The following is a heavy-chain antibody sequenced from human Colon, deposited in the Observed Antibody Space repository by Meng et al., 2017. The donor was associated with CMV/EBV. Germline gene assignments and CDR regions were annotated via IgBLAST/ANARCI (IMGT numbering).Heavy chain of an antibody. CDR1: GYSFNTYV. CDR2: INTYNGNT. CDR3: ARDPRGRGGTCCFDL. D-gene: IGHD2-15*01. Sequence: SGYSFNTYVISWVRQAPGQGLEWTGWINTYNGNTNYAQKLQDRVTMTTDASTTTVYMELRSLRSDDTAVYYCARDPRGRGGTCCFDLWGQGTLVTVSS. J-gene: IGHJ5*02. V-gene: IGHV1-18*01.